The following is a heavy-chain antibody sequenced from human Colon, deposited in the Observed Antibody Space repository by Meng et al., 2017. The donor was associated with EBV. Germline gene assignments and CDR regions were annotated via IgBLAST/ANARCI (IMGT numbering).Heavy chain of an antibody. CDR2: IYHSGST. V-gene: IGHV4-39*01. Sequence: LQEPGPGLVKPSETLSLTCTVSGGSISSNGYYWDWVRQPPGKGLEWIGAIYHSGSTSYNPSLQSRVTMFVDTSKNQFSLMLTSVTATDTAVYYCARRRGGSGRDCWGQGTLVTVSS. D-gene: IGHD3-10*01. CDR1: GGSISSNGYY. J-gene: IGHJ4*02. CDR3: ARRRGGSGRDC.